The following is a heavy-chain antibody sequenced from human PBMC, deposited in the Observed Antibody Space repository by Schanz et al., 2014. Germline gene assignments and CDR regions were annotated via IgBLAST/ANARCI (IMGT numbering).Heavy chain of an antibody. Sequence: QVQLVQSGAEVKKPGASVRVSCKASGYSFTTYDVNWVRQATGQGLEWMGRIIPILDKTNYAQKFQGRVTMTADKSTITVYMEVSGLRSEDTAVYYCAKVDKTRYYAMDVWGQGTTVTVSS. V-gene: IGHV1-69*09. J-gene: IGHJ6*02. CDR1: GYSFTTYD. D-gene: IGHD3-9*01. CDR2: IIPILDKT. CDR3: AKVDKTRYYAMDV.